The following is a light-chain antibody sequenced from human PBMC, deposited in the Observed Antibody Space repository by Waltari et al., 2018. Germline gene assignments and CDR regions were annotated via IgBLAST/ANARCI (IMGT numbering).Light chain of an antibody. CDR3: CSYAGSSTLV. V-gene: IGLV2-23*01. CDR1: RSDVGSYNL. CDR2: EGS. Sequence: TQPASVSGAHGQASTISCTGTRSDVGSYNLVSWYQQHPGKAPKLMIYEGSKRPSGVSNRCSGSKSGNTASLTISGLQAEDEADYYCCSYAGSSTLVFGGGTKLTVL. J-gene: IGLJ2*01.